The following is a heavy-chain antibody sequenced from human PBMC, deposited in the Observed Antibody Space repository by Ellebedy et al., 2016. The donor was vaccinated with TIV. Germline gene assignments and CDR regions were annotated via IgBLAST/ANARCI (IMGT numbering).Heavy chain of an antibody. Sequence: PGGSLRLSCAASGFTFSSYAMHWVRQAPGKGLEWVAVISYDGSNKFYADSVKGRFTISRDNSKNTVYLQMNSLRAEDTAVYYCAKDLAKNAMDVWGQGTTVTVSS. CDR1: GFTFSSYA. J-gene: IGHJ6*02. D-gene: IGHD5-12*01. V-gene: IGHV3-30*01. CDR2: ISYDGSNK. CDR3: AKDLAKNAMDV.